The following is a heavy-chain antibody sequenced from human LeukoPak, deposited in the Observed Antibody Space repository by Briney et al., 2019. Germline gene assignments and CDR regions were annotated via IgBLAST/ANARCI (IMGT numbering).Heavy chain of an antibody. CDR2: IYYTGST. D-gene: IGHD3-22*01. CDR3: ARHFDYDSSTYYSAYDY. J-gene: IGHJ4*02. CDR1: GGSISSLY. Sequence: SETLSLTCSVSGGSISSLYWSWIRQPPGKGLEWIGYIYYTGSTNYNPSLKSGDTMFVDMSKTQFSLRLSSVTAADTAVYYCARHFDYDSSTYYSAYDYWGQGTLVTVSS. V-gene: IGHV4-59*08.